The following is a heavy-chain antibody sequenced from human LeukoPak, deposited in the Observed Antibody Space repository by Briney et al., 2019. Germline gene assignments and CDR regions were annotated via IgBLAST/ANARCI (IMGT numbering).Heavy chain of an antibody. J-gene: IGHJ4*02. CDR2: LRGRGET. V-gene: IGHV3-53*01. CDR1: GFTVSSNY. Sequence: GGSLRLSCAASGFTVSSNYMSWVRQAPARGLEWVSSLRGRGETFYADSVKGRFTLSRDESRNTVYLQMNNLRVEDTAVYFCAKASWVSSADAVLWGQGTLVTVSS. CDR3: AKASWVSSADAVL. D-gene: IGHD3-16*01.